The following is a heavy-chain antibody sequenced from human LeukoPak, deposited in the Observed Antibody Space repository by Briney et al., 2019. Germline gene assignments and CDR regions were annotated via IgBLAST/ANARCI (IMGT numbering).Heavy chain of an antibody. Sequence: EASVKVSCKASGYTFTGYYMHWVRQAPGQGLEWMGWINPNSGGTNYAQKFQGWVTMTRDTSISTAYMELSRLRSDDTAVYYCARDAASYYDSSGHLVYYYYGMDVWGRGTTVTVSS. CDR3: ARDAASYYDSSGHLVYYYYGMDV. D-gene: IGHD3-22*01. V-gene: IGHV1-2*04. CDR1: GYTFTGYY. CDR2: INPNSGGT. J-gene: IGHJ6*02.